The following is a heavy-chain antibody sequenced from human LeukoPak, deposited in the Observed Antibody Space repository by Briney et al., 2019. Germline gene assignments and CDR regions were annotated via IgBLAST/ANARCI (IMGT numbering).Heavy chain of an antibody. CDR1: GGSISSYY. CDR3: ARSTYACSSTSCYTTPGSYYYYYYMDV. Sequence: PSETLSLTCTVSGGSISSYYWSWIRQPAGKGLEWIGRIYTSGSTNYNPSLKSRVTMSVDTSKNQFSLKLSSVTAADTAVYYCARSTYACSSTSCYTTPGSYYYYYYMDVWGKGTTVTVSS. V-gene: IGHV4-4*07. J-gene: IGHJ6*03. D-gene: IGHD2-2*02. CDR2: IYTSGST.